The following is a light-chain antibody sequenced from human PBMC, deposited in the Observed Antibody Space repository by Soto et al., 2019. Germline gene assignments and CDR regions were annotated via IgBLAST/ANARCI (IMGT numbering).Light chain of an antibody. CDR1: QSVSSF. J-gene: IGKJ1*01. Sequence: EIVMTRSPASLSFCPGEMATLSCRASQSVSSFLAWYQQKPGQSPRLLIYRASTRATGVPARFSGSGSGTNFTLTISSLQSEDFAVYYCQQYNNWPRRTFGQGTKVDIK. CDR3: QQYNNWPRRT. V-gene: IGKV3-15*01. CDR2: RAS.